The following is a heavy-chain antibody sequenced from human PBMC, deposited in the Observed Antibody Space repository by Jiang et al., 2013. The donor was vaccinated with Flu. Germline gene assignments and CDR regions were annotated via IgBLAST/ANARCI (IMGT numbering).Heavy chain of an antibody. Sequence: QLLESGGGLVQPGGSLRLSCAASGFTFSSYAMSWVRQAPGKGLEWVSTVSGSGAGTYYADSVKGRFTISRADSKNTLYLQMNSLRAEDTAVYYCAKDLLSTPVTYYYYYGMDVWGQGTTVTVSS. D-gene: IGHD4-11*01. CDR1: GFTFSSYA. V-gene: IGHV3-23*01. CDR2: VSGSGAGT. J-gene: IGHJ6*02. CDR3: AKDLLSTPVTYYYYYGMDV.